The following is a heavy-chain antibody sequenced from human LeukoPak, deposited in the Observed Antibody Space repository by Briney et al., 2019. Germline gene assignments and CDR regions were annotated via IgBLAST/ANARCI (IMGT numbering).Heavy chain of an antibody. V-gene: IGHV4-59*01. CDR2: IYYSGST. Sequence: PSETLSLTCTVSGGSISSYYWSWIRQPPGKGLEWIGYIYYSGSTSYNPSLKGRVTISVDTSKNQFSLKLSSVTAADTAVYYCARYGVYRGMDVWGQGTTVTVSS. CDR1: GGSISSYY. CDR3: ARYGVYRGMDV. J-gene: IGHJ6*02. D-gene: IGHD5-12*01.